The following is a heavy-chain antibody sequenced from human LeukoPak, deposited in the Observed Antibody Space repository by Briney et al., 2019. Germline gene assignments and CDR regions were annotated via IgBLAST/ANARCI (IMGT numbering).Heavy chain of an antibody. CDR1: GGSISSYY. Sequence: PSETLSLTCTVSGGSISSYYWSWIRQPPGKGLEWIGYIYYSGSTNYNPSLKSRVTISVDTSKNQFSLKLSSVTAADTAVNYCARDNWNYGSSMDVWGQGTTVTVSS. J-gene: IGHJ6*02. CDR2: IYYSGST. CDR3: ARDNWNYGSSMDV. D-gene: IGHD1-7*01. V-gene: IGHV4-59*01.